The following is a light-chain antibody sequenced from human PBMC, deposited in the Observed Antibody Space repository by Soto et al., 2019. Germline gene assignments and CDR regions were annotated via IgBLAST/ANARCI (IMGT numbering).Light chain of an antibody. J-gene: IGLJ1*01. CDR3: QSYDSSLSGSYV. V-gene: IGLV1-40*01. CDR2: GNS. CDR1: SSNIGAGYD. Sequence: QLVLTQPPSVSGAPGQRVTISCTGSSSNIGAGYDVHWYQQLPGTAPKLLIYGNSNRPSGVPDRISGSKSGTSTSLAITGLQAEDEADYYCQSYDSSLSGSYVFGTGTQLTVL.